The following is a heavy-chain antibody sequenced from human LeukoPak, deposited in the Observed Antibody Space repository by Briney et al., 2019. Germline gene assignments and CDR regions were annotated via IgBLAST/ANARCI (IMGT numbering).Heavy chain of an antibody. Sequence: SETLSLTCAVYGGSFSGYYWSWIRQPPGKGLEWIGEINHSGSTNYNPSLKCRVTISVDTSKNQFSLKLSSVTAADTAVYYCARARWLRLSWFDPWGQGTLVTVSS. CDR3: ARARWLRLSWFDP. V-gene: IGHV4-34*01. CDR2: INHSGST. J-gene: IGHJ5*02. CDR1: GGSFSGYY. D-gene: IGHD5-12*01.